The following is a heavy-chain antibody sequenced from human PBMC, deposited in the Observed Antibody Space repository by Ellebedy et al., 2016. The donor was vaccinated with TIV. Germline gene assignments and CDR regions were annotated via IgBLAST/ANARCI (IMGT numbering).Heavy chain of an antibody. J-gene: IGHJ4*02. Sequence: SETLSLTCAVYGGSFSGYYWSWIRQPPGKGLEWIGEINHSGSTNYNPSLKSRVTISVDTSRNQFSLKLSSVTAADTAVYYCARGLLQRQLPWAWGQGTLVTVSS. CDR2: INHSGST. D-gene: IGHD6-25*01. V-gene: IGHV4-34*01. CDR1: GGSFSGYY. CDR3: ARGLLQRQLPWA.